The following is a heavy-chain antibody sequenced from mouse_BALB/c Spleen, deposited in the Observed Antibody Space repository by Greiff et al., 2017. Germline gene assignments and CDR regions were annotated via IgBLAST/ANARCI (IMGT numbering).Heavy chain of an antibody. Sequence: VQLQQSGAELVRPGALVKLSCKASGFNIKDYYMHWVKQRPEQGLEWIGWIDPENGNAIYDPKFQGKASITADTSSNTAYLQLSSLTSEDTAVYYCARCDGYYGWFAYWGQGTLVTVSA. V-gene: IGHV14-1*02. J-gene: IGHJ3*01. CDR3: ARCDGYYGWFAY. CDR2: IDPENGNA. D-gene: IGHD2-3*01. CDR1: GFNIKDYY.